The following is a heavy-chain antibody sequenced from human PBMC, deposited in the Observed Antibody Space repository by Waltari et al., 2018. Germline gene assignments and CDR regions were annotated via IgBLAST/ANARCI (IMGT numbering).Heavy chain of an antibody. CDR2: IGPEDGQT. Sequence: EVQLVQSGAEVKKPGATVKISCKASGYTFIDYFMHWVQQAPGKGLEWVGRIGPEDGQTVDAEKFQGRVTITADTSTDTSYLELSSLRSDDTAVYYCAPLPGGSGQTFDYWGQGTLLTVSS. V-gene: IGHV1-69-2*01. CDR1: GYTFIDYF. CDR3: APLPGGSGQTFDY. J-gene: IGHJ4*02. D-gene: IGHD3-10*01.